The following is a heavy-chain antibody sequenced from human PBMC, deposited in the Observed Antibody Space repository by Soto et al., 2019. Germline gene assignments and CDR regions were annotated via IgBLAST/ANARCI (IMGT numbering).Heavy chain of an antibody. Sequence: SETLSLTCTVSGGSISSYYWSWIRQPPGRGLEWIGYIYYSGSTNYNPSLKSRVTISVDTSKNQFSLKLSSVTAADTAVYYCARGGDILTVWVVGSGGPYYYYMDVWGKGTTVTVSS. CDR2: IYYSGST. CDR3: ARGGDILTVWVVGSGGPYYYYMDV. V-gene: IGHV4-59*01. D-gene: IGHD3-9*01. J-gene: IGHJ6*03. CDR1: GGSISSYY.